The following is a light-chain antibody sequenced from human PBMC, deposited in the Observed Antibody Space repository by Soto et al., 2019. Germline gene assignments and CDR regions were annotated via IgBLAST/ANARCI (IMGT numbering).Light chain of an antibody. V-gene: IGLV1-36*01. Sequence: QSVLTQPPSVSDAPRQRVTISCSGSSSNIGNNAVNWYQQLPGKAPKLLIYYDDLLASGVSDRFSGSKSGPSASLAISGLQSEDEAIYYCAAWDDGLNGPVFGGGTTLTVL. CDR3: AAWDDGLNGPV. CDR1: SSNIGNNA. CDR2: YDD. J-gene: IGLJ3*02.